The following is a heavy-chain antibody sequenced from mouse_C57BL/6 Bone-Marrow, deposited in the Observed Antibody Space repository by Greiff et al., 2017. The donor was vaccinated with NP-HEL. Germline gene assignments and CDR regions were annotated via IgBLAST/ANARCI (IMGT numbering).Heavy chain of an antibody. CDR3: ASRPYDY. V-gene: IGHV1-19*01. CDR1: GYTFTDYY. J-gene: IGHJ2*01. CDR2: INPYNGGT. Sequence: VHVKQSGPVLVKPGASVKMSCKASGYTFTDYYMNWVKQSHGKSLEWIGVINPYNGGTSYNQKFKGKATLTVDKSSSTAYMELNSLTSEDSAVYYCASRPYDYWGQGTTLTVSS.